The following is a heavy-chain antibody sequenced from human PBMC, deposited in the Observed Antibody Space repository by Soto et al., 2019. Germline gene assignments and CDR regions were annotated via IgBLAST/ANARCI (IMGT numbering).Heavy chain of an antibody. V-gene: IGHV4-38-2*02. CDR2: LYYTGTT. J-gene: IGHJ4*02. CDR3: ARGTDRFYRGGSGSSRPFDY. Sequence: KASETLSLTCTVSGFSISNGYKWGWVRQAPGKGLEWIGSLYYTGTTHYNPSLKSRATISMDMSKNQVNLELTSVTAADTAVYYCARGTDRFYRGGSGSSRPFDYWGQGTLVTVSS. D-gene: IGHD3-10*01. CDR1: GFSISNGYK.